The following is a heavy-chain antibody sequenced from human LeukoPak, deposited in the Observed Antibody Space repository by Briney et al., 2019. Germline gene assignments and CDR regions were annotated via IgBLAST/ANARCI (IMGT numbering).Heavy chain of an antibody. J-gene: IGHJ6*02. CDR3: TRRLTGYYITYYYYGMDV. CDR2: IRSKAYGGTT. V-gene: IGHV3-49*03. Sequence: SLRLSCTASGFTFGDYAMSWFRQAPGKGLEWVGFIRSKAYGGTTEYAASVKGRFTISRDDSKSIAYLQMNSLKTEDTAVYYCTRRLTGYYITYYYYGMDVWGQGTTVTVSS. D-gene: IGHD3-9*01. CDR1: GFTFGDYA.